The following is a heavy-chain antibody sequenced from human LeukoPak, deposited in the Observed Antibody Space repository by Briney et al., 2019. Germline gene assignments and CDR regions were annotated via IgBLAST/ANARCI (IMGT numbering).Heavy chain of an antibody. CDR1: GYTFSSYA. V-gene: IGHV1-69*06. Sequence: SVKVSCKASGYTFSSYAISWVRQAPGQGLEWMGGIIPIFGTGNYAQKFQGRVTITADKSTSTAYMELSSLRSEDTAVYYCAREVMAYYYDSSGYYDAFDIWGQGTMVTVSS. CDR2: IIPIFGTG. D-gene: IGHD3-22*01. J-gene: IGHJ3*02. CDR3: AREVMAYYYDSSGYYDAFDI.